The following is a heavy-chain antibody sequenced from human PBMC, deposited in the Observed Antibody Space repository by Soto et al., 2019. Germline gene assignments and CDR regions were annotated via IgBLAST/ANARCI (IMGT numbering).Heavy chain of an antibody. CDR1: GITISYYD. Sequence: GGSLRLSCAASGITISYYDMHWVRQVTGKPLEWVSGIGVAGDTYYAGSVKGRFTISRENAKNSLYLQMNSLRAGDTAVYYCARAIPQRSDGYDFGYYFDYWGLGTLVTVSS. CDR2: IGVAGDT. CDR3: ARAIPQRSDGYDFGYYFDY. J-gene: IGHJ4*02. D-gene: IGHD5-12*01. V-gene: IGHV3-13*01.